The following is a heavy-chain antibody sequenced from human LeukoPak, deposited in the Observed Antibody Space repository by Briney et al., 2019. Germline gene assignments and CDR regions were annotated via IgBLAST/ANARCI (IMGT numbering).Heavy chain of an antibody. CDR2: IGPNGGDA. V-gene: IGHV3-64*04. D-gene: IGHD3-3*01. CDR1: GFTFSNYA. CDR3: ARDRALYYDFWSGRFDP. Sequence: GGSLRPSCSASGFTFSNYAMNWFRQAPGKGLEYVSVIGPNGGDAYYADSVKGRFTISRDNSKNTLCLQMNSLRAEDTAVYYCARDRALYYDFWSGRFDPWGQGTLVTVSS. J-gene: IGHJ5*02.